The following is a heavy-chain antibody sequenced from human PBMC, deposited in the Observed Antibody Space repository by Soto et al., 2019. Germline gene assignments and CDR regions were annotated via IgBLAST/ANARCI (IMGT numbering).Heavy chain of an antibody. D-gene: IGHD1-26*01. CDR2: INHSGST. V-gene: IGHV4-34*01. CDR3: ARGQKVRGSYYFWSEPTLDY. CDR1: GGSFSGYY. Sequence: SETLSLTCAVYGGSFSGYYWSWIRQPPGKGLEWIGEINHSGSTNYNPSLKSRVTISVDTSKNQFSLKLGSVTAADTAVYYCARGQKVRGSYYFWSEPTLDYWGQGTLVTVSS. J-gene: IGHJ4*02.